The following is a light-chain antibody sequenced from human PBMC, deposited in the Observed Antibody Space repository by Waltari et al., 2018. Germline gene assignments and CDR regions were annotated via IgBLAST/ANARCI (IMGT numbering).Light chain of an antibody. Sequence: QSALTQPASVSGSPGQSITISCTGPSSDVGAYTHFPWYQQHPGKPPKRMIYDVSNRPSGVSNRFSGSKSGNTASLTISGLQAEDEADYYCSSYTSSRTNVFGTGTKVTVL. CDR2: DVS. J-gene: IGLJ1*01. CDR3: SSYTSSRTNV. V-gene: IGLV2-14*03. CDR1: SSDVGAYTH.